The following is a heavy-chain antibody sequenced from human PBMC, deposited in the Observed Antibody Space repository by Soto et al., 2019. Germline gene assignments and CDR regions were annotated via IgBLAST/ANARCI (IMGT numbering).Heavy chain of an antibody. CDR2: ISGGGRFS. CDR3: AKSGPTNYFDF. Sequence: GGSLRLSCAASGFTFSTYAMSWVRQAPGKGLEWVSTISGGGRFSYYADSVKGRFTISRDDSKTILFLQMNSLRAEDSAVYYCAKSGPTNYFDFWGQGSWVTVSS. J-gene: IGHJ4*02. CDR1: GFTFSTYA. V-gene: IGHV3-23*01. D-gene: IGHD1-26*01.